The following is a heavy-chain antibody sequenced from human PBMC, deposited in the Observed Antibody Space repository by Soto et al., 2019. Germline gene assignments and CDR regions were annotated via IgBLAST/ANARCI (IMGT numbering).Heavy chain of an antibody. V-gene: IGHV4-59*02. Sequence: QVQLQESGPGLVKPSETLSLTCSVSGGYVHSYYWSWLRQSPGRGLEWIAYIYYTGSTKYNPSLKSRATISLDTSKNEVYLKMTSVTAADTAVYYCARARVRGVSPDYDFWGQGTQVTVSS. CDR3: ARARVRGVSPDYDF. CDR2: IYYTGST. CDR1: GGYVHSYY. D-gene: IGHD2-8*01. J-gene: IGHJ4*02.